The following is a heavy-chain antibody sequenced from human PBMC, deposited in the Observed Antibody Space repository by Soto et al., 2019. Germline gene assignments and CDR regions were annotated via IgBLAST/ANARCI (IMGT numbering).Heavy chain of an antibody. CDR3: ATSYGSGGRAFDH. CDR2: IIPMLGMS. V-gene: IGHV1-69*02. D-gene: IGHD3-10*01. J-gene: IGHJ4*02. CDR1: AGTFSSYT. Sequence: QVQRVQSGAEVKKPGSSVRVSCKASAGTFSSYTINWVRQAPGQGLEWMGRIIPMLGMSNYALRFQGRVTSTADKSTTTAYMELSSLRSDDTAVYYCATSYGSGGRAFDHWGQGTLVTVSS.